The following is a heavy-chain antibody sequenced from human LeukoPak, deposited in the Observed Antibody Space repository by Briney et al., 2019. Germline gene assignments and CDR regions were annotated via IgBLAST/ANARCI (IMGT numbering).Heavy chain of an antibody. V-gene: IGHV3-21*01. CDR1: GFTFNSYS. D-gene: IGHD5-18*01. Sequence: AGGSLRLSCAASGFTFNSYSMNWVRQAPGKGLEWVSSISSSSSSIYYAVSVKGRFTISRDNAKNSLYLQMNSLRAEDTAVYYRARASGDIVETATMGSYWGQGTLVTVSS. J-gene: IGHJ4*02. CDR3: ARASGDIVETATMGSY. CDR2: ISSSSSSI.